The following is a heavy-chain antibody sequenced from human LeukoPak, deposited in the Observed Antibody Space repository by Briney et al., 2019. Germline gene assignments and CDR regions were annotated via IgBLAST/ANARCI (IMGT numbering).Heavy chain of an antibody. CDR1: GVSISSGDYY. J-gene: IGHJ4*02. V-gene: IGHV4-30-4*01. CDR3: ARADKPYYYDSSGYSFDY. D-gene: IGHD3-22*01. CDR2: IYYSGST. Sequence: PSQTLSLTCTVSGVSISSGDYYWSWIRQPPGKGLEWSGYIYYSGSTYYNPSLKSRVTISVDTSKNQYSLKLSSVTAADTAVYYCARADKPYYYDSSGYSFDYWGQGTLVTVSS.